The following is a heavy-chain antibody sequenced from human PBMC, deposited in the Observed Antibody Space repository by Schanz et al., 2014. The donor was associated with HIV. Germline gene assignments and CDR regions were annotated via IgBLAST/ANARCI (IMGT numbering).Heavy chain of an antibody. Sequence: EVQLVESGGALVQPGESLKLSCAASGFTFISHTMNWVRQAPGKGLEWVANIKQDGSEKYYLDSVKGRFTISRDNAKNSLYLQMNFLRAEDSAVYYCATAPSRSLLRYSGSYFGGYWGQGTLVTVSS. D-gene: IGHD1-26*01. CDR3: ATAPSRSLLRYSGSYFGGY. CDR1: GFTFISHT. CDR2: IKQDGSEK. V-gene: IGHV3-7*03. J-gene: IGHJ4*02.